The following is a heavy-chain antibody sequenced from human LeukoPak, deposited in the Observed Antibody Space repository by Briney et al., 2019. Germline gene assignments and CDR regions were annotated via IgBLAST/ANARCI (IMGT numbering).Heavy chain of an antibody. CDR3: AKDADIVVIPGATPFGLGQQMDH. CDR2: ISYDGSNI. CDR1: GFLFSSYG. J-gene: IGHJ4*02. D-gene: IGHD2-2*01. V-gene: IGHV3-30*18. Sequence: PGGSLRLSCAASGFLFSSYGMHWVRQAPGKGLEWVAFISYDGSNIYYVDSVKGRFIISRDNSKSTLYLQMNSLRGEDTAVYYCAKDADIVVIPGATPFGLGQQMDHWGQGTLVIVSS.